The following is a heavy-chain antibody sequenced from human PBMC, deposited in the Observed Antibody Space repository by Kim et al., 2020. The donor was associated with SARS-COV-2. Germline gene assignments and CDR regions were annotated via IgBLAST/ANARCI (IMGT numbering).Heavy chain of an antibody. J-gene: IGHJ4*02. Sequence: GGSLRLSCAASGFTFSSYGMHWVRQAPGKGLEWVAVISYDGSNKYYADSVKGRFTISRDNSKNTLYLQMNSLRAEDTAVYYCARTPTVSPPYWGQGTLVTVSS. CDR3: ARTPTVSPPY. V-gene: IGHV3-30*03. CDR1: GFTFSSYG. CDR2: ISYDGSNK. D-gene: IGHD4-17*01.